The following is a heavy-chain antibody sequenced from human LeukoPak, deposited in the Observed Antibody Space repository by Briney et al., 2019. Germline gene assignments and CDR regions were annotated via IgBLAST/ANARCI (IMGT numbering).Heavy chain of an antibody. D-gene: IGHD2-2*01. CDR1: GFTFSSYE. V-gene: IGHV3-48*03. J-gene: IGHJ4*02. CDR2: ISGSASTI. Sequence: GGSLRLSCAASGFTFSSYEMNWVRQAPGKGLEWISYISGSASTIYYADSVKGRFTISRDNAKNSLYLQINSLRAEDTAVYYCARGYCSSSTCYGDHFDYWGQGTLVTVSS. CDR3: ARGYCSSSTCYGDHFDY.